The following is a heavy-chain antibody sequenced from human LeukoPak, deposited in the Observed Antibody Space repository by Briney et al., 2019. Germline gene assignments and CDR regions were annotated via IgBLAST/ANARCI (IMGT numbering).Heavy chain of an antibody. CDR3: ARDDGSGYDYIAEYFQH. J-gene: IGHJ1*01. D-gene: IGHD5-12*01. Sequence: ASVKVSCKASGYILTDYYMHWVRQAPGQGLEWMGWINPNSGGTNYAQKFQGRVTMTRDTSISTAYMELSRLRSDDTAVYYCARDDGSGYDYIAEYFQHWGQGTLVTVSS. V-gene: IGHV1-2*02. CDR2: INPNSGGT. CDR1: GYILTDYY.